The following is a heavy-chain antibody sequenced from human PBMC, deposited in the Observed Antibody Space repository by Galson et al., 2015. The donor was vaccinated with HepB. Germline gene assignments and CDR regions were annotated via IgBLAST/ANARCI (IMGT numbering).Heavy chain of an antibody. CDR1: GYIFTNYG. CDR2: INVYDGNT. J-gene: IGHJ5*02. Sequence: SVKVSCKASGYIFTNYGISWVRQAPGQGLEWMGCINVYDGNTNYAQKFQGRVTLTTDTSTSTVYMELRSLRSDDTAVYYCARDDLVTTINWFGPWGPGTLVTVSS. V-gene: IGHV1-18*01. CDR3: ARDDLVTTINWFGP. D-gene: IGHD4-17*01.